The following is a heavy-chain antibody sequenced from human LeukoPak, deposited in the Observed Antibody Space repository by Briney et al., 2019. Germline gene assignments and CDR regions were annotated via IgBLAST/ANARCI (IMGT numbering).Heavy chain of an antibody. Sequence: ASVKVSCKASGYTFTSYGISWVRHAPGQGLEWMGWISAYNGNTNYAQKLQGRVTMTTDTSTSTAYMELRSLRSDDTAVYYCAREALSWQLVPYYYYGMDVWGQGTTVTVSS. J-gene: IGHJ6*02. V-gene: IGHV1-18*01. D-gene: IGHD6-13*01. CDR2: ISAYNGNT. CDR1: GYTFTSYG. CDR3: AREALSWQLVPYYYYGMDV.